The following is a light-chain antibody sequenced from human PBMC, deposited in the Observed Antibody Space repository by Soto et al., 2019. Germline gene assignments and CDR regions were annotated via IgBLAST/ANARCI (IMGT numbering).Light chain of an antibody. CDR2: GAS. J-gene: IGKJ1*01. V-gene: IGKV3-20*01. CDR3: QQCGSSGT. Sequence: EMVMTQSAATLSVSPGERATLSCRATESLTNNLAWYQQRPGQAPRLLIYGASSRATGLPDRFSGSGSGTDSTLTISRLEHEDFALYYCQQCGSSGTFGQGTKVDI. CDR1: ESLTNN.